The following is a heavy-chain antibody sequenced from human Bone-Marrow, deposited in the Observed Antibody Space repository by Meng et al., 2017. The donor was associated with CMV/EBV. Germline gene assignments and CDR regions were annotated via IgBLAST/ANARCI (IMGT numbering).Heavy chain of an antibody. CDR3: ASVKRIV. Sequence: GGSLRLSCAATGFNFNNYWMTWVRQAPGKGLEWVANINEDGSDKFYLDSVKGRFTVSRDNAKNSLCLQMNSLRAEDTAVYYCASVKRIVWGQGTLVTVSS. V-gene: IGHV3-7*01. J-gene: IGHJ4*02. CDR1: GFNFNNYW. D-gene: IGHD2-15*01. CDR2: INEDGSDK.